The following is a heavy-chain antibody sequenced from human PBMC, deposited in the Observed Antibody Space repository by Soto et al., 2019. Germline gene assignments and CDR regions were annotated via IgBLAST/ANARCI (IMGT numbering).Heavy chain of an antibody. CDR3: AGGGPYTYGTYYFGY. CDR1: GFTFGSYW. D-gene: IGHD5-18*01. Sequence: GGSLRLSCAASGFTFGSYWINWVRQAPGRRLEWVALINQDGTGPHYVASVRGRFIISRDNARDSVYLQMNSLTAEDTAVYSCAGGGPYTYGTYYFGYWGQGTPVTVSS. V-gene: IGHV3-7*02. J-gene: IGHJ4*02. CDR2: INQDGTGP.